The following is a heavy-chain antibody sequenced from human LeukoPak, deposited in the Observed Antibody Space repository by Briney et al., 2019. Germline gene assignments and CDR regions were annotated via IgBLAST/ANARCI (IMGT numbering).Heavy chain of an antibody. V-gene: IGHV3-9*02. CDR3: ARDNDRDPDGYCDC. D-gene: IGHD6-13*01. J-gene: IGHJ4*02. CDR1: GFNSEDYA. Sequence: PGGSLRLSCVVCGFNSEDYAMQWVRQAPGKGLEWVAGIYWSSSGTGYAASVKGRFIVSRDNSNIKFYLKMNTLRPDDTAVYYCARDNDRDPDGYCDCWGQGTLVTVSS. CDR2: IYWSSSGT.